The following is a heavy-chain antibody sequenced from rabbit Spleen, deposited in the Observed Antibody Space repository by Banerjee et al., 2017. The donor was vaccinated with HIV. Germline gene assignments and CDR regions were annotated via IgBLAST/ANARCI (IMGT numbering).Heavy chain of an antibody. V-gene: IGHV1S47*01. D-gene: IGHD4-1*01. CDR1: GFDFSSYG. J-gene: IGHJ6*01. Sequence: QEQLAESGGGLVQPGGSLKLSCKASGFDFSSYGMSWVRQAPGKGLEWIACIYVGDGSTDYPDWVIGRFTISKTSSTTVTLQMTSLAAADTATYFCARDLDGVIGWNFGWWGPGTLSPS. CDR2: IYVGDGST. CDR3: ARDLDGVIGWNFGW.